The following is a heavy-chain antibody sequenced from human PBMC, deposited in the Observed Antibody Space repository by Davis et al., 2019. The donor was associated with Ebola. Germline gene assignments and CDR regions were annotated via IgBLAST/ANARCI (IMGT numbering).Heavy chain of an antibody. J-gene: IGHJ4*02. CDR2: INHSGST. CDR3: ARDYYDSSGYYFGDY. V-gene: IGHV4-34*01. Sequence: SETLSLTCAVYGGSFSGFYWSWIRQPPGKGLEWIGEINHSGSTNYNPSSKSRVTISVDKSKNQFSLKLSSVTAADTAVYYCARDYYDSSGYYFGDYWGQGTLVTVSS. D-gene: IGHD3-22*01. CDR1: GGSFSGFY.